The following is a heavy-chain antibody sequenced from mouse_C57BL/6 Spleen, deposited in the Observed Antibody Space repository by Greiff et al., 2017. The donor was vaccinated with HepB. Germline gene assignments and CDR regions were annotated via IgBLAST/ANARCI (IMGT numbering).Heavy chain of an antibody. CDR3: ARSGTTVVTFYAMDY. D-gene: IGHD1-1*01. V-gene: IGHV1-18*01. CDR2: INPNNGGT. Sequence: VQLQHSGPELVKPGASVKIPCKASGYTFTDYNMDWVKQSHGKSLEWIGDINPNNGGTIYNQKFKGKATLTVDKSSSTAYMELRSLTSEDTAVYYCARSGTTVVTFYAMDYWGQGTSVTVSS. J-gene: IGHJ4*01. CDR1: GYTFTDYN.